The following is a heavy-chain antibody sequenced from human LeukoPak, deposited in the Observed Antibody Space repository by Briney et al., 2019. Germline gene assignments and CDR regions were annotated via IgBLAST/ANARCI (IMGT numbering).Heavy chain of an antibody. CDR1: GFTVSSNY. J-gene: IGHJ4*02. V-gene: IGHV3-53*01. D-gene: IGHD3-3*01. Sequence: GGSLRLSCAASGFTVSSNYMSWVRQAPGKGLEWVSVIYSGGSTYYADSVKGRFTISRDNAKNSLYLQMNSLRAEDTAVYYYATYDFWSGIPFDYWAREPWSPSPQ. CDR3: ATYDFWSGIPFDY. CDR2: IYSGGST.